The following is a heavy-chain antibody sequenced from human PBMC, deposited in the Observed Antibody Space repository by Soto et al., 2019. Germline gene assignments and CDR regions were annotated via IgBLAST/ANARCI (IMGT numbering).Heavy chain of an antibody. CDR2: INPSGGST. Sequence: QVQLVQSGAEVKKPGASVKVSCKASGYTFTSYYMHWVRQAPGQGLEWMGIINPSGGSTSYAQKFQGRVTMTRDTSTSTVYMELSSLRSEDTAVYYCERDGGPVLRYFDWHLYYYYGMDVWGQGTTVTVSS. D-gene: IGHD3-9*01. CDR1: GYTFTSYY. J-gene: IGHJ6*02. CDR3: ERDGGPVLRYFDWHLYYYYGMDV. V-gene: IGHV1-46*01.